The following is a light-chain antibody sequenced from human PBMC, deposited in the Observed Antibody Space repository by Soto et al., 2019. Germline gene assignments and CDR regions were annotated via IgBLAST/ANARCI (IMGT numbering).Light chain of an antibody. CDR3: QQSKSFPLT. CDR2: DAS. Sequence: DIQVTQSPSSLSASVGDRVTITCQASQDISKCLNWYQQKAGEAPKLLIYDASNLETGVPSRFSGLGSGTDFTFTISSLQPEDFATYYCQQSKSFPLTFGGGTKVDIK. CDR1: QDISKC. J-gene: IGKJ4*01. V-gene: IGKV1-33*01.